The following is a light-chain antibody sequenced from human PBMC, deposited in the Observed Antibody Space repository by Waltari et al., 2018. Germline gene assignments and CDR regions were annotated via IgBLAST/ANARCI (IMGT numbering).Light chain of an antibody. Sequence: EIVMTQSPATLSVSPGERAILSCRASQSVSGYVAWYQQKPGQAPRLLIYSASTRVTGIPARFSGSGSGTEFTLTISSLQSEDFATYYCQQSYSTPITFGQGTRLEIK. V-gene: IGKV3-15*01. CDR3: QQSYSTPIT. CDR2: SAS. CDR1: QSVSGY. J-gene: IGKJ5*01.